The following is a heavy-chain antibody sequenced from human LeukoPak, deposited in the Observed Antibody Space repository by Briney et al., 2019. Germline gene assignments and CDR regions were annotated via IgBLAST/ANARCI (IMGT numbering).Heavy chain of an antibody. CDR3: ARDGRSEYSSSFDY. CDR1: GGSISSYY. D-gene: IGHD6-6*01. CDR2: IYTSGST. Sequence: SETPSLTCTVSGGSISSYYWSWIRQPAGKGLEWIGRIYTSGSTNYNPSLKSRVTMSVDTSKNQFSLKLSSVTAADTAVYYCARDGRSEYSSSFDYWGQGTLVTVSS. J-gene: IGHJ4*02. V-gene: IGHV4-4*07.